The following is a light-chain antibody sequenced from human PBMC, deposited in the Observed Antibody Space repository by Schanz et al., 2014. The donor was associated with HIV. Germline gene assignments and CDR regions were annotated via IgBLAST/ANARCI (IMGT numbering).Light chain of an antibody. CDR3: CSYVGTTTVV. CDR1: SSDVGGYDY. Sequence: QSVLTQPPSASGSPGQSVTISCTGTSSDVGGYDYVSWYQQHPGKAPKLMIYEVSKRPSGVPDRFSGSKSGNTASLTVSGLQAEDEADYYCCSYVGTTTVVFGGGTKLTVL. J-gene: IGLJ2*01. CDR2: EVS. V-gene: IGLV2-8*01.